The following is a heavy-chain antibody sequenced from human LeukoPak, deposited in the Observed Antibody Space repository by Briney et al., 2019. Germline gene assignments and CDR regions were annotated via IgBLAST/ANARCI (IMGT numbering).Heavy chain of an antibody. J-gene: IGHJ6*03. CDR2: IYHTGRT. V-gene: IGHV4-30-4*08. CDR3: ARGSGYFYYMDV. CDR1: GGSMNTDDFH. Sequence: TLSLTCNVSGGSMNTDDFHWTWIRQPPGKGLEWIAYIYHTGRTYYNPSLKSRIAISVDTSKNQFSLKMTFVTATDTAVYYCARGSGYFYYMDVWGKGTTVIVSS. D-gene: IGHD1-26*01.